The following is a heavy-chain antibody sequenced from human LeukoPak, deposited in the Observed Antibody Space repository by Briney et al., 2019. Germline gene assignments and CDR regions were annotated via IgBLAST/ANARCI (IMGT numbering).Heavy chain of an antibody. Sequence: SETLSLICTVSGGSISSYYWSWIRQPPGKGLEWIGYIYYSGSTNYNPSLKSRVTISVDTSKNQFSLKLSSVTAADTAVYYCARDQGSSSWYSANWFDPWGQGTLVTVSS. V-gene: IGHV4-59*01. CDR3: ARDQGSSSWYSANWFDP. CDR1: GGSISSYY. D-gene: IGHD6-13*01. CDR2: IYYSGST. J-gene: IGHJ5*02.